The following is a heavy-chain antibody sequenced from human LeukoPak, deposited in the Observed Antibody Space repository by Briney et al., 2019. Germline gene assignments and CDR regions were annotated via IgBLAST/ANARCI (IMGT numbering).Heavy chain of an antibody. CDR2: IIPIFGTA. CDR1: GGTFSSYA. Sequence: SVKVSCKASGGTFSSYAISWVRQAPGQGLEWMGGIIPIFGTANYAQKLQGRVTMTTDTSTSTAYMELRSLRSDDTAVYYCARGGYYDILTGYETVDAFDIWGQGTMVTVSS. D-gene: IGHD3-9*01. CDR3: ARGGYYDILTGYETVDAFDI. J-gene: IGHJ3*02. V-gene: IGHV1-69*05.